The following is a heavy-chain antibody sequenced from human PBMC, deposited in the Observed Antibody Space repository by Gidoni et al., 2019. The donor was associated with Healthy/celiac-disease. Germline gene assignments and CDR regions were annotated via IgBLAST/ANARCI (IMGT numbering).Heavy chain of an antibody. V-gene: IGHV3-48*03. CDR1: GFTFSSYE. Sequence: EVQLVESGGGLVQPGGSLRLSCAASGFTFSSYEMNWVRQAPGKGLEWVSYISSSGSTIYYADSVKGRFTISRDNAKNSLYLQMNSLRAEDTAVYYCAREIGPPSWHFDYWGQGTLVTVSS. D-gene: IGHD2-2*01. CDR3: AREIGPPSWHFDY. J-gene: IGHJ4*02. CDR2: ISSSGSTI.